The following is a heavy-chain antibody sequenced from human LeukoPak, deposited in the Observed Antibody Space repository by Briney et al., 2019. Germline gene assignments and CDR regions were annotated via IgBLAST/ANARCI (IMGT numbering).Heavy chain of an antibody. V-gene: IGHV4-30-2*01. Sequence: SETLSLTCAVYGGSISSGGYSWSWIRQPPGKGLEWIGYIYHSGSTYYNPSPKSRVTISVDRSKNQFSLKLSSVTAADTAVYYCARRNYYGSGSGDFDYWGQGTLVTVSS. CDR3: ARRNYYGSGSGDFDY. D-gene: IGHD3-10*01. CDR2: IYHSGST. J-gene: IGHJ4*02. CDR1: GGSISSGGYS.